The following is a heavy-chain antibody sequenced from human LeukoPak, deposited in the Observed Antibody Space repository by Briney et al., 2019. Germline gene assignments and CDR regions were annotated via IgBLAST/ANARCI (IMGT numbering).Heavy chain of an antibody. CDR3: ARNRGYSYGTFDY. CDR2: IYYSGST. CDR1: GGSISSGGYY. D-gene: IGHD5-18*01. V-gene: IGHV4-31*03. Sequence: SQTLSLTCTVSGGSISSGGYYWSWIRQHPGKGLEWIGYIYYSGSTYYNPSLKSRVTMSVDTSKNQFSLQLNSVTPEDTAVYYCARNRGYSYGTFDYWGQGTLVTVSS. J-gene: IGHJ4*02.